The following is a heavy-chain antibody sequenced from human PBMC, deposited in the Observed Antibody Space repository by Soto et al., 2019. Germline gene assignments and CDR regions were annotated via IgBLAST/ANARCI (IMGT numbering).Heavy chain of an antibody. CDR1: GFTFSNYA. D-gene: IGHD3-10*01. V-gene: IGHV3-23*01. J-gene: IGHJ4*02. CDR3: AKERLGRGIDY. CDR2: VNNGGGGT. Sequence: EVLLLDSGGGLVQPGGSLRLSCAASGFTFSNYAMTWVRQAPGKGPERISTVNNGGGGTYYADSVKGRFTISRENSKNTLYLQVSSLRAEDTAVYYCAKERLGRGIDYWGQGILVTVSS.